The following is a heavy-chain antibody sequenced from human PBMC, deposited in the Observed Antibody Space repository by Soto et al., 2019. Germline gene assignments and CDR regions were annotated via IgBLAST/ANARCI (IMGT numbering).Heavy chain of an antibody. CDR2: IIPLLDIA. CDR3: VRDSPIGSTYSGYDGIDY. CDR1: GGTFSNDI. D-gene: IGHD5-12*01. V-gene: IGHV1-69*04. Sequence: KVSCKASGGTFSNDIITWVRQAPGQGLEWMGRIIPLLDIANYAQKFQGRVTITADKSTSTAYMELNSLRSEDTAVYYCVRDSPIGSTYSGYDGIDYWGQGTLVTVPQ. J-gene: IGHJ4*02.